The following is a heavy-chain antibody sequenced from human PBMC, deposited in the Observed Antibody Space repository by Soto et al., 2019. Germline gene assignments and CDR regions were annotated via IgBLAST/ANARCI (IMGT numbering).Heavy chain of an antibody. D-gene: IGHD6-13*01. V-gene: IGHV1-2*02. Sequence: ASVKFSCKASGYTFTGYYMHWVRQAPGQGLEWMGWINPNSGGTHYAEQFQGRVTMTWDTSISTVYMELNSLTSDDTAVYYCAREEATAGNDCFDYWGQGTLVTVSS. CDR1: GYTFTGYY. CDR3: AREEATAGNDCFDY. J-gene: IGHJ4*02. CDR2: INPNSGGT.